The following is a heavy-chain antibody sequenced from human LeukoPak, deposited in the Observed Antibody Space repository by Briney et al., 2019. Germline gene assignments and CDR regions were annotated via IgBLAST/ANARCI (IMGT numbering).Heavy chain of an antibody. D-gene: IGHD1-26*01. CDR1: GFTFDAYA. CDR3: ATWAFYHSLDV. J-gene: IGHJ6*02. Sequence: GGSLRLSCEASGFTFDAYAMHWARQAPGKGLEGVSLINKDGSATYYADSVKGRFTISRDNSKNSLYLQMNSLRSEDTALYYCATWAFYHSLDVWGQGTTVTVSS. V-gene: IGHV3-43*02. CDR2: INKDGSAT.